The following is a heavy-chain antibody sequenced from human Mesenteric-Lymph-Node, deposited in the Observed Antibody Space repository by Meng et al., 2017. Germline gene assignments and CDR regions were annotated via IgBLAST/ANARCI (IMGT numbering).Heavy chain of an antibody. CDR1: GGSISSYY. D-gene: IGHD2/OR15-2a*01. V-gene: IGHV4-59*08. Sequence: SETLSLTCTVSGGSISSYYWSWIRQPPGKGLEWIGYIYYSGGTNYTPSLKSRVSISVDKSKDQFSLKLSSVTAADTAVYYCARHFHWFDPWGQGTLVTVSS. J-gene: IGHJ5*02. CDR3: ARHFHWFDP. CDR2: IYYSGGT.